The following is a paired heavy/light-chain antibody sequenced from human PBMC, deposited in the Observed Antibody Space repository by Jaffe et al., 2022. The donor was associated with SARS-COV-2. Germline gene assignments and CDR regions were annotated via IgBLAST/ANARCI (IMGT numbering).Light chain of an antibody. CDR1: QNITKN. J-gene: IGKJ4*01. CDR2: DTS. V-gene: IGKV3-11*01. Sequence: EIVLTQSPATLSLSPGERATLSCRASQNITKNLAWYQQKPGQAPRLFIYDTSNRATGIPARFSASGSGTDFTLTISSLEPEDFAVYYCHQHYSWPLTFGGGTKVDIK. CDR3: HQHYSWPLT.
Heavy chain of an antibody. V-gene: IGHV3-23*01. CDR2: ISSGGSNT. J-gene: IGHJ4*02. Sequence: EVQLLESGGGLVQPGGSLRLSCAASGFTLSNSAMNWVRQAPGRGLEWVSSISSGGSNTHYADSVKGRFTVSRDISKNTLFLQMNSLRVDDTALYYCAGLSANSRYYFENWGQGTLVTVSS. CDR3: AGLSANSRYYFEN. CDR1: GFTLSNSA. D-gene: IGHD2-21*01.